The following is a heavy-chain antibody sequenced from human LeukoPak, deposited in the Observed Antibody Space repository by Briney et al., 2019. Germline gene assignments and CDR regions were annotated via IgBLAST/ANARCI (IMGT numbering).Heavy chain of an antibody. D-gene: IGHD2-15*01. CDR2: IKSKTDGGTT. V-gene: IGHV3-15*01. Sequence: GGSLRLSCAASGFTFSSYEMNWVRQAPGKGLEWVGRIKSKTDGGTTDYAAPVKGRFTISRDDSKNTLYLQMNSLKTEDTAVYYCTADGCRDGSCYSGDYWGQGTLVTVSS. CDR3: TADGCRDGSCYSGDY. J-gene: IGHJ4*02. CDR1: GFTFSSYE.